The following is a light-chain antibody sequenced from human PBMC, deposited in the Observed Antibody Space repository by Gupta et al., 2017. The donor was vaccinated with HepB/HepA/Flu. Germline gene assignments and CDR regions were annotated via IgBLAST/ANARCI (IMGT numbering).Light chain of an antibody. CDR1: SCSIANNF. V-gene: IGLV6-57*02. CDR3: QSYDGDNLGV. Sequence: NFMLTHPRSLSDSPAKTVTISCTGSSCSIANNFVQWCQQTLGMAPATLIYEDNRRTSGVPDRFSGSIDSYSNSASLTSSGLTTEDEADYYCQSYDGDNLGVFGGGTRLTVL. CDR2: EDN. J-gene: IGLJ3*02.